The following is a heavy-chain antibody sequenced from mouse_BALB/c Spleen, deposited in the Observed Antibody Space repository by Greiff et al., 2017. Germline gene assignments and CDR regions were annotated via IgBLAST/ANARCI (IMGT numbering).Heavy chain of an antibody. D-gene: IGHD2-3*01. Sequence: VQLQQSGAELMKPGASVKISCKATGYTFSSYWIEWVKQRPGHGLEWIGEILPGSGSTNYNEKFKGKATFTADTSSNTAYMQLSSLTSEDSAVYYCARKGYYVRTEYSYYAMDYWGQGTSVTVSS. CDR1: GYTFSSYW. J-gene: IGHJ4*01. V-gene: IGHV1-9*01. CDR3: ARKGYYVRTEYSYYAMDY. CDR2: ILPGSGST.